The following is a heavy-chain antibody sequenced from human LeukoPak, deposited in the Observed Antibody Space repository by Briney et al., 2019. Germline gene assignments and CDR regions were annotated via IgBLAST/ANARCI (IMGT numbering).Heavy chain of an antibody. CDR1: GYTFTSYD. Sequence: ASVKVSCKASGYTFTSYDINWVRQATGQGLEWMGWMNPNSGNTGYAQKFQGRVTMTRNTSISTAYMELSSLRSEDTAVYYCARSPRTYDFWSGYWDYYYYYGMDVWAQGTTVTVSS. V-gene: IGHV1-8*01. CDR2: MNPNSGNT. D-gene: IGHD3-3*01. J-gene: IGHJ6*02. CDR3: ARSPRTYDFWSGYWDYYYYYGMDV.